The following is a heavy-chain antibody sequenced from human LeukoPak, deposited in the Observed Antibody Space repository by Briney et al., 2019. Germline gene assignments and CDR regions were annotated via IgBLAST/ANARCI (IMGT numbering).Heavy chain of an antibody. Sequence: SETLSLTCTVSGGSISSYYWSWIRQPPGKGLEWIGYIYYSGSTNYNPSLKSRVTISVDTSKNQFSLKLSSVTAADTAVYYCARTHYDFWSGYPERRYFDYWGQGTLVTVSS. V-gene: IGHV4-59*12. J-gene: IGHJ4*02. CDR3: ARTHYDFWSGYPERRYFDY. CDR2: IYYSGST. D-gene: IGHD3-3*01. CDR1: GGSISSYY.